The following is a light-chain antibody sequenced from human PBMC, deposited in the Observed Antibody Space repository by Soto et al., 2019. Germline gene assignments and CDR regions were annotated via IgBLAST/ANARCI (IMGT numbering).Light chain of an antibody. V-gene: IGKV1-12*01. Sequence: DIQVTQSPSSVSASVGDRFTITCRASQDISSWLAWYQQKPGKAPKLLIYAASSLQSGVPSRFSGSGSGTDFSLTITSLQPDDFATYYCQQYDNLPLIFGQGTRLEIK. J-gene: IGKJ5*01. CDR1: QDISSW. CDR3: QQYDNLPLI. CDR2: AAS.